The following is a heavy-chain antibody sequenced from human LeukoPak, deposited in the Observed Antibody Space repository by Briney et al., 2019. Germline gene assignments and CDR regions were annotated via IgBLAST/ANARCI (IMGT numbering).Heavy chain of an antibody. CDR2: ISSSSRTI. J-gene: IGHJ1*01. CDR1: GFTFSRYI. D-gene: IGHD3-22*01. V-gene: IGHV3-48*02. Sequence: PWRSLRLSCAASGFTFSRYIMNWVRQAPGKGLEWISYISSSSRTIHYADSVKGRFTISRDNAENSLDLQMNSLRDEDTAVYYCASHYFGSRGSYAEYFQHWGQGALVIVSS. CDR3: ASHYFGSRGSYAEYFQH.